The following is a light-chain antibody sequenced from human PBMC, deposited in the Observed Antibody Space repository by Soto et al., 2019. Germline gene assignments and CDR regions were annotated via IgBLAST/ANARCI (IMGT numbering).Light chain of an antibody. Sequence: EIVLTQFPATVSLSPGERATLYCRTSQSVKNDYLAWYQQKPGQAPSLLVYGIFNRATGVPARFSGSGSGTDFTLTISRLEPEDSAVYYCQHYDGSPRTFGQGTKVEIK. CDR1: QSVKNDY. CDR3: QHYDGSPRT. J-gene: IGKJ2*01. CDR2: GIF. V-gene: IGKV3-20*01.